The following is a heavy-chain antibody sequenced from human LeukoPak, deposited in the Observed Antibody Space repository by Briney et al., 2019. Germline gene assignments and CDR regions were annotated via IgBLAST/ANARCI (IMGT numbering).Heavy chain of an antibody. CDR1: GYSISSGYY. D-gene: IGHD6-13*01. Sequence: SETLSLTCTVSGYSISSGYYWGWIRQPPGKGLEWIGSIYHSGSTYYNSSLKSRVTISVDTSKNQFSLKLSSVTAADTGVYYCARVKSNTWFNWFDPWGQGTLVTVSS. CDR3: ARVKSNTWFNWFDP. V-gene: IGHV4-38-2*02. J-gene: IGHJ5*02. CDR2: IYHSGST.